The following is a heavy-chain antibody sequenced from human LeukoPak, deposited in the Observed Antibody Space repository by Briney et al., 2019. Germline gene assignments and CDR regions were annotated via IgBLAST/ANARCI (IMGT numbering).Heavy chain of an antibody. CDR2: IYYSGST. V-gene: IGHV4-59*01. Sequence: SETLSLTCTVSGGSISSYYWSWIRQPPGKGLEWIGYIYYSGSTNYNPSLKSRVTISVDTSKSQFSLKLSSVTAADTAVYYCARGLGYSGKDFWGQGTLVTVSS. CDR3: ARGLGYSGKDF. CDR1: GGSISSYY. D-gene: IGHD5-12*01. J-gene: IGHJ4*02.